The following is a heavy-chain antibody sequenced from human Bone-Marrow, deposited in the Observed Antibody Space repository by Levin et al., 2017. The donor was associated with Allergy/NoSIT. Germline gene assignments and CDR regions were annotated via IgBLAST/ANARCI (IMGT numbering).Heavy chain of an antibody. D-gene: IGHD5-12*01. CDR2: ISSSGSTI. V-gene: IGHV3-11*01. Sequence: GGSLRLSCAASGFTFSDYYMSWIRQAPGKGLEWVSYISSSGSTIYYADSVKGRFTISRDNAKNSLYLQMNSLRAEDTAVYYCARERKEWLTRKSMFDYWGQGTLVTVSS. CDR1: GFTFSDYY. CDR3: ARERKEWLTRKSMFDY. J-gene: IGHJ4*02.